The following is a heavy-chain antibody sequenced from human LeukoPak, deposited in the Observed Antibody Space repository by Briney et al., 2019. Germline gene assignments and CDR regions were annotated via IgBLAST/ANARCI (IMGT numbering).Heavy chain of an antibody. D-gene: IGHD1-14*01. Sequence: ASVKVSCKASGYTFITHHIHWVRQAPGQGLEWMGVINPSGGTTSYPQKFQGRVTMTRDTSASTVYMELSSLRSDDTAVYYCARDNYGTLTHSDYWGQGSLVTVSS. CDR2: INPSGGTT. CDR3: ARDNYGTLTHSDY. CDR1: GYTFITHH. J-gene: IGHJ4*02. V-gene: IGHV1-46*01.